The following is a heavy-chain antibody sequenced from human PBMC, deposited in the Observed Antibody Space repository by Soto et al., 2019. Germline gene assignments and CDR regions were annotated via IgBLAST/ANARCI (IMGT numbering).Heavy chain of an antibody. J-gene: IGHJ6*02. CDR3: AREGESGATYYYYYGMDV. CDR1: GFTFSDYY. Sequence: GGSLRLSCAASGFTFSDYYMSWIRQAPGKGLEWVSYISSSGSTIYYADSVKGRFTISRDNAKNSLYLQMNSLRAEDTAVYYCAREGESGATYYYYYGMDVWGQGSTVTVSS. V-gene: IGHV3-11*01. CDR2: ISSSGSTI. D-gene: IGHD1-26*01.